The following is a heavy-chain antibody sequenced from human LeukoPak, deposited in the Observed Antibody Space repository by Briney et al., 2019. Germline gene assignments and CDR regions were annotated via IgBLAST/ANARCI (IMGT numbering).Heavy chain of an antibody. CDR2: IYTSGST. Sequence: SETLSLTCTVSGGSISNYYWSWIRQPAGKGLEWIGHIYTSGSTNYNPSLKSRVTMSLDTSKNQFSLQLNSVTPEDTAVYYCARETNLPQYAQQLVGGDFDYWGQGTLVTVSS. CDR1: GGSISNYY. V-gene: IGHV4-4*07. J-gene: IGHJ4*02. D-gene: IGHD6-13*01. CDR3: ARETNLPQYAQQLVGGDFDY.